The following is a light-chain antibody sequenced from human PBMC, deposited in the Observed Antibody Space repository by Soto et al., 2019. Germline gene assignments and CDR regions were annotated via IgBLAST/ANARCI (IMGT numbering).Light chain of an antibody. J-gene: IGKJ3*01. V-gene: IGKV3-11*01. CDR1: QSLSSY. CDR3: QQRSNWPPFT. CDR2: DAS. Sequence: EIVLTHSQATLSLSPGERATLSFRASQSLSSYLAWYQQKPGQAPRLLIYDASNRATGIPARFSGSGSGTDFTLTISSLEPEDFALYYCQQRSNWPPFTFGPGTKVDIK.